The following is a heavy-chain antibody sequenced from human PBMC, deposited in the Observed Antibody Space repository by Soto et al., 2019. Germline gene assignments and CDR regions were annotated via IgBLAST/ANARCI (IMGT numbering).Heavy chain of an antibody. CDR3: AKDISYDSSGPVDY. Sequence: EVQLVESGGGLVQPGRSLRLSCAASGFTFDDYAMHWVQQAPGKGLEWVSGISWNSGSIGYADSVKGRFTISRDNAKNSLYLQMNSLRAEDTALYYCAKDISYDSSGPVDYWGQGTLVTVSS. CDR2: ISWNSGSI. D-gene: IGHD3-22*01. CDR1: GFTFDDYA. J-gene: IGHJ4*02. V-gene: IGHV3-9*01.